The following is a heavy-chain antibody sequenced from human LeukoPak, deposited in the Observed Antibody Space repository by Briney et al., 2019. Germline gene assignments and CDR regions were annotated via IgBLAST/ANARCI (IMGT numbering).Heavy chain of an antibody. CDR2: IKTKTDGGTT. J-gene: IGHJ4*02. D-gene: IGHD3-10*01. Sequence: GGSLRLSCAVSGITFTTIDVSWLRQAPGKGLEWVGQIKTKTDGGTTEYAATVKGRFTISRDDSKNTLYLQMNSLKIEDTAMYYCTTLYGSGNYYWGQGTLVTVSS. V-gene: IGHV3-15*01. CDR3: TTLYGSGNYY. CDR1: GITFTTID.